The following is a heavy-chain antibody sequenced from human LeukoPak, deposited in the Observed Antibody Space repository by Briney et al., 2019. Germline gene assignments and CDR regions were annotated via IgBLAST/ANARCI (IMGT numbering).Heavy chain of an antibody. Sequence: SETLSLTCTVSGGSISSSSYYWSWIRQPAGKGLEWIGRIYISGSTDYSPSLRSRLSISADTSKNELSLKLSSVTAADTAVYFCARESRERPRDGYHFDYWGQGTLVTVSS. CDR2: IYISGST. CDR1: GGSISSSSYY. V-gene: IGHV4-61*02. J-gene: IGHJ4*02. D-gene: IGHD5-18*01. CDR3: ARESRERPRDGYHFDY.